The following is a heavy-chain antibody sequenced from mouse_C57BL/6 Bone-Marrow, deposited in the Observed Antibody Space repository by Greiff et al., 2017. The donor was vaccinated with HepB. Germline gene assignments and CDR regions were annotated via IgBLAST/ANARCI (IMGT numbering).Heavy chain of an antibody. Sequence: EVQLVESGGGLVQPGGSLKLSCAASGFPFSDYYMYWVRQTPEKRLEWVAYISNGGGSTYSPDTVKGRFTISRDNAKNTLYLQMSRLKSEDTAMYYCARHDGNHSAMDYWGQGTSVTVAS. CDR1: GFPFSDYY. CDR3: ARHDGNHSAMDY. D-gene: IGHD2-1*01. J-gene: IGHJ4*01. CDR2: ISNGGGST. V-gene: IGHV5-12*01.